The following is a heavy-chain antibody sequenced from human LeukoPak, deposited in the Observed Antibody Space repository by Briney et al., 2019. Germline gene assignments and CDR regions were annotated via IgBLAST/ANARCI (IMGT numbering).Heavy chain of an antibody. CDR2: ISYDGSNK. CDR3: AKEVQNFFDY. CDR1: GFTFSNYW. J-gene: IGHJ4*02. Sequence: GGSLRLSCAASGFTFSNYWMSWVRQAPGKGLEWVAVISYDGSNKYYADSVKGRLTISRDNSKNTLYLQMNSLRAEDTAVYYCAKEVQNFFDYWGQGTLVTVSS. V-gene: IGHV3-30*18. D-gene: IGHD1-1*01.